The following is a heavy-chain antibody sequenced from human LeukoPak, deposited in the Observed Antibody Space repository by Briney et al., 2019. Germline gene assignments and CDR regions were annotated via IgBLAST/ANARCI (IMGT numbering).Heavy chain of an antibody. CDR3: ARAHHRRVYDYVWGSYPY. CDR1: GFTFSSCS. D-gene: IGHD3-16*02. J-gene: IGHJ4*02. Sequence: GGSLRLSCAASGFTFSSCSMNWVRQAPGKGLEWVSSISSSSSYIYYADSVKGRFTISRDNAKNSLYLQMNSLRAEDTAVYYCARAHHRRVYDYVWGSYPYWGQGTLVTVSS. CDR2: ISSSSSYI. V-gene: IGHV3-21*01.